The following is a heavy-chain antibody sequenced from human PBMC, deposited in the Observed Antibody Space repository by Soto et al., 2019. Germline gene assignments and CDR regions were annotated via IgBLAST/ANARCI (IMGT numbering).Heavy chain of an antibody. CDR1: GFTFSSYG. D-gene: IGHD3-3*01. J-gene: IGHJ6*03. CDR3: AREEAALDGRYYDFWSGYYRIWAYYYMDV. V-gene: IGHV3-33*01. CDR2: IWYDGSNK. Sequence: GGSLRLSCAASGFTFSSYGMHWVRQAPGKGLEWVAVIWYDGSNKYYADSVKGRFTISRDNSKNTLYLQMNSLRAEDTAVYYCAREEAALDGRYYDFWSGYYRIWAYYYMDVWGKGTTVTVSS.